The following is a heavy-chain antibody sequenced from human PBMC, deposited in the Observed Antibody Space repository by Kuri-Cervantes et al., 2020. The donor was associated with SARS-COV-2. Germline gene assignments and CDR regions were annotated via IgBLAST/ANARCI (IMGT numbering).Heavy chain of an antibody. J-gene: IGHJ4*02. D-gene: IGHD6-19*01. CDR1: GYTFTGYY. Sequence: ASVKVSCKASGYTFTGYYMHWVRQAPGQGLEWMGWINPNSGGTNYAQKFQGRVTMTRDTSISTAYMELSRLRSDDTAAYYCARHTIYSSGWYRGIDYWGQGTLVTVSS. CDR2: INPNSGGT. V-gene: IGHV1-2*02. CDR3: ARHTIYSSGWYRGIDY.